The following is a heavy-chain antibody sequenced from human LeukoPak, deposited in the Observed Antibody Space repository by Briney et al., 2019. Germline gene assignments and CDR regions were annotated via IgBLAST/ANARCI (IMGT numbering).Heavy chain of an antibody. CDR2: IYYSGST. CDR3: AKDNLITMIVVVKRRSFDY. CDR1: GGSFSGYY. D-gene: IGHD3-22*01. Sequence: SETLSLTCAVYGGSFSGYYWSWIRQPPGKGLEWIGTIYYSGSTFYNPSLKSRVTISVDTSKNQFSLELSSVTAADTAVYYCAKDNLITMIVVVKRRSFDYWGQGTLVTVSS. J-gene: IGHJ4*02. V-gene: IGHV4-34*01.